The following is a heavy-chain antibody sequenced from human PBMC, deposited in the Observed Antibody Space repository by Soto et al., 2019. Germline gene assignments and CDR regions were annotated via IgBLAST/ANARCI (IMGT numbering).Heavy chain of an antibody. D-gene: IGHD6-19*01. CDR3: ARHRHSSDHFDY. V-gene: IGHV4-59*08. CDR2: IYYSGST. Sequence: SETLSLTCTVSGGSISSYYWSWIRQPPGKGLEWIGYIYYSGSTNYNPSLKSRVTISVDTSKNQFSQKLSSVTAADTAVYYCARHRHSSDHFDYWGQGTLVTVSS. CDR1: GGSISSYY. J-gene: IGHJ4*02.